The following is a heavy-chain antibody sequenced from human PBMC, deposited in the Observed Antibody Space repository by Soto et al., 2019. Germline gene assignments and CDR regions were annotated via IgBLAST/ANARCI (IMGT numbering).Heavy chain of an antibody. CDR2: ISAYNGNT. CDR3: ARTDYDFWSGQQDNNWFDP. J-gene: IGHJ5*02. CDR1: GGTFSSYA. D-gene: IGHD3-3*01. V-gene: IGHV1-18*01. Sequence: ASVKVSCKASGGTFSSYAISWVRQAPGQGLEWMGWISAYNGNTNYAQKLQGRVTMTTDTSTSTAYMELRSLRSDDTAVYYCARTDYDFWSGQQDNNWFDPWGQGTLVTVS.